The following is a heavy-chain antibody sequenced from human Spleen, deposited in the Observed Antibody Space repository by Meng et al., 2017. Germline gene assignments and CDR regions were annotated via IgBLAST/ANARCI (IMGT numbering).Heavy chain of an antibody. Sequence: EVQLVESGGGLVQPGDSLRLSCAASGFTFSSYWMHWVRQAPGKGLMWVSRVNTDESNRDYADSVRGRFTISRDNAKNTLYLQMNSLRAEDTAVYYCARGGTTGNWFDPWGQGTLVTVSS. V-gene: IGHV3-74*01. CDR1: GFTFSSYW. J-gene: IGHJ5*02. CDR2: VNTDESNR. D-gene: IGHD4-17*01. CDR3: ARGGTTGNWFDP.